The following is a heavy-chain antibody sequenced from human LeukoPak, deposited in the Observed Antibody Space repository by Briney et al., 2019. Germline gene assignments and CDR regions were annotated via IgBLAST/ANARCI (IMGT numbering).Heavy chain of an antibody. CDR1: GFTFSSYS. J-gene: IGHJ4*02. CDR2: ISSSSSYI. V-gene: IGHV3-21*01. Sequence: GGSLRLSCAASGFTFSSYSMNWVRQAPGKGLEWVSSISSSSSYIYYADSVKDRFTISRANAKNSLYLQMNSLRAEDTAVYYCARDSTDFDCWGQGTLVTVSS. CDR3: ARDSTDFDC.